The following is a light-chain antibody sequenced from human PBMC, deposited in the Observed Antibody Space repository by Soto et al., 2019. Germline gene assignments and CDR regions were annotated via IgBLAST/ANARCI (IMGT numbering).Light chain of an antibody. J-gene: IGLJ1*01. V-gene: IGLV1-40*01. CDR2: GNT. CDR1: SSNIGAGYD. CDR3: QSYDSTLSARYV. Sequence: QSVLTQPPSVSGAPAQRVTISCTGSSSNIGAGYDVHWYQQRPGTAPKLLIFGNTNRPSGVPDRFSGSKSGASASLAITGLQAEDEGDYYCQSYDSTLSARYVFGTRTQVTVL.